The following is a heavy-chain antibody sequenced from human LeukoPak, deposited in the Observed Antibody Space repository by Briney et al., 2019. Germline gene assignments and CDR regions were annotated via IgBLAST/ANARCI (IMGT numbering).Heavy chain of an antibody. CDR3: ARTPAWDIVVMVAATPPSHFDY. J-gene: IGHJ4*02. CDR2: ISGSGGST. D-gene: IGHD2-15*01. CDR1: GFTFSSYA. V-gene: IGHV3-23*01. Sequence: GGSLRLSCAASGFTFSSYAMSWVRQAPGKGLEWVSAISGSGGSTYYADSVKGRFTISRDNSKNTLYLQMNSLRAEDTAVYYCARTPAWDIVVMVAATPPSHFDYWGQGTLVTVSS.